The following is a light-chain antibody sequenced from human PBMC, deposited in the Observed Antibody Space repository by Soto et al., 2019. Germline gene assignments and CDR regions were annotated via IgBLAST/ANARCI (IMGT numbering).Light chain of an antibody. V-gene: IGKV1-5*01. J-gene: IGKJ1*01. CDR3: QQYTNTNNPWM. Sequence: DIQMTQSPSTLSASVGDRVTITCRASQSISSWLAWYQQKLGRAPRLLIYDASTLQSGVASRFSGSGSGTEFTLIISGLQPDDSATYYCQQYTNTNNPWMFGQGTKV. CDR1: QSISSW. CDR2: DAS.